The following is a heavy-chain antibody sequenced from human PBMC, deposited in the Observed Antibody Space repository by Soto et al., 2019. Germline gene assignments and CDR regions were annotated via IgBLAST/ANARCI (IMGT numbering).Heavy chain of an antibody. CDR2: IYSGGST. D-gene: IGHD4-4*01. V-gene: IGHV3-53*01. Sequence: GGALRLSCAASGFTVSSNYMSWVRQAPGKGLEWVSVIYSGGSTYYADSGKGRFTISRDNSKNTLYLQMNSLRAEDTAVYYCARAPKDYSIHFDYWGQGTLVTVSS. CDR1: GFTVSSNY. CDR3: ARAPKDYSIHFDY. J-gene: IGHJ4*02.